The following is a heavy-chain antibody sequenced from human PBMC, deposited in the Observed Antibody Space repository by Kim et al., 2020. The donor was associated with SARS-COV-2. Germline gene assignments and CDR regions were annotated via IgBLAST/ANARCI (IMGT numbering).Heavy chain of an antibody. V-gene: IGHV4-4*02. Sequence: SETLSLTCAVSGGSISSSNWWSWVRQPPGKGLEWIGEIYHSGSTNYNPSLKSRVTISVDKSKNQFSLKLSSVTAADTAVYYCARDRGGYDSPVGNWFDPWGQGTLVTVSS. CDR2: IYHSGST. J-gene: IGHJ5*02. CDR1: GGSISSSNW. D-gene: IGHD5-12*01. CDR3: ARDRGGYDSPVGNWFDP.